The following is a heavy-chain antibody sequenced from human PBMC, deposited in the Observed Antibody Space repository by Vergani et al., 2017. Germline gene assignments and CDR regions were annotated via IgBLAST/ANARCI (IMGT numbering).Heavy chain of an antibody. J-gene: IGHJ2*01. CDR2: IYNSGNG. D-gene: IGHD3-16*01. CDR1: GDSIISRSYY. Sequence: QMQLQESGPGLVKASETLSLTCTVSGDSIISRSYYWGWIRQPPGKGLEWIGSIYNSGNGDSSSSPKRRVTISADTSKNQFSLRLTSVTAADTAVYYCASGKYYSDSTSHFRGRYFDVWGRGTLVTVPS. CDR3: ASGKYYSDSTSHFRGRYFDV. V-gene: IGHV4-39*01.